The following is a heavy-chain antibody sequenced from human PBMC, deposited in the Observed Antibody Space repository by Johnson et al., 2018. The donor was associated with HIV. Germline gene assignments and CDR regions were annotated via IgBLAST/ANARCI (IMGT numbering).Heavy chain of an antibody. D-gene: IGHD1-26*01. CDR1: GFTFSSYA. Sequence: VQLVESGGGVVQPGRSLRLSCAASGFTFSSYAMHWVRQAPGKGLEWVANIKQDGSEKYYVDSVKGRFTIARDNPKNSLYLQMNSLRAEDTAVYYCARDIAPLAGREAFAIWGQGTMVTVSS. CDR2: IKQDGSEK. CDR3: ARDIAPLAGREAFAI. J-gene: IGHJ3*02. V-gene: IGHV3-7*03.